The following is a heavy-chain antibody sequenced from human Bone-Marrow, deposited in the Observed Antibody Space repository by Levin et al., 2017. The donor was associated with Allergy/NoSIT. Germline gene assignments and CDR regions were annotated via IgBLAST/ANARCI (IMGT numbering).Heavy chain of an antibody. CDR3: ARTTVTQRFDY. J-gene: IGHJ4*02. V-gene: IGHV3-11*03. CDR2: ISSSSSYT. CDR1: GFTFSDYY. D-gene: IGHD4-17*01. Sequence: GESLKISCAASGFTFSDYYMSWIRQAPGKGLEWVSYISSSSSYTNYADSVKGRFTISRDNAKNSLYLQMNSLRAEDTAVYYCARTTVTQRFDYWGQGTLVTVSS.